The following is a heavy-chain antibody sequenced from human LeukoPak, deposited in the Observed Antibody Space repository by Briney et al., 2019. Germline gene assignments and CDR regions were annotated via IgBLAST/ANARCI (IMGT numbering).Heavy chain of an antibody. D-gene: IGHD5-18*01. CDR2: IFYSGST. J-gene: IGHJ4*02. CDR1: GGSISSSSYF. Sequence: PSETLSLTCTVSGGSISSSSYFWGWIRQPPGKGLEWIGSIFYSGSTYYNPSLNSRVTISIDTSRNQFSLRLSSVTAADTAVYYCAREIQLWSKEGVDYWGQGTLVTVSS. V-gene: IGHV4-39*01. CDR3: AREIQLWSKEGVDY.